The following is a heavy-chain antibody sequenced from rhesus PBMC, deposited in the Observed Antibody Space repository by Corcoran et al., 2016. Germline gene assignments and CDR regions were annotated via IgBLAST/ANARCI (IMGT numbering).Heavy chain of an antibody. J-gene: IGHJ4*01. CDR2: INSGGGST. CDR3: ANSMGSYCTGSGCYVLDY. CDR1: GFTFSSYG. D-gene: IGHD2-21*01. V-gene: IGHV3S5*01. Sequence: EVQLVETGGGLVQPGGSLKLSCAASGFTFSSYGMSWVRQAPGQGLEWVSAINSGGGSTYYADSVKGRFTISRDNSKNTFSLQMNSLRAEDTAVYYCANSMGSYCTGSGCYVLDYWGQGVLVTVSS.